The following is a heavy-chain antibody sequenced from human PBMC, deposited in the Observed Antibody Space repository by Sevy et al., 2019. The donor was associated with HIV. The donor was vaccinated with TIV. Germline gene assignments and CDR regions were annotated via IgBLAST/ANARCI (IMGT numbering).Heavy chain of an antibody. V-gene: IGHV3-30*18. CDR3: AKEGAYSYTTYSDY. CDR2: ISFDGSNK. Sequence: GGSLRLSCAASGFSFSGYAIHWVRQAPGKGLEWVAVISFDGSNKYYADSVKGRFTISRDNSKNTLFLQMNSLRAEDTAVYYCAKEGAYSYTTYSDYWGQGTVVTVSS. D-gene: IGHD1-26*01. J-gene: IGHJ4*02. CDR1: GFSFSGYA.